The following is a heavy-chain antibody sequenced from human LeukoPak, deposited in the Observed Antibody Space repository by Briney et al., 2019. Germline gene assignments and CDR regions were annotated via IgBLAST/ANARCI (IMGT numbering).Heavy chain of an antibody. CDR1: GYTFTSYG. D-gene: IGHD3-10*01. CDR2: ISAYNGNT. Sequence: GASVKVSCKASGYTFTSYGISWVRQAPGQGLEWMGWISAYNGNTNYAQKLQGRVTMTTDTSTSTAYMELRSLRSDDTAVYYCARDRVWFGEYDAFDIWGQGTMVTVSS. J-gene: IGHJ3*02. V-gene: IGHV1-18*01. CDR3: ARDRVWFGEYDAFDI.